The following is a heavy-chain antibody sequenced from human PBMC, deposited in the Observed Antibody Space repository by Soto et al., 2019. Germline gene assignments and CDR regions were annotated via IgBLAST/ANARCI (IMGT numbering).Heavy chain of an antibody. D-gene: IGHD2-8*01. J-gene: IGHJ6*02. CDR2: ISYDGSNK. Sequence: GGSLRLSCAASGFTFSSYAMHWVRQAPGKGLEWVAVISYDGSNKYYADSVKGRFTISRDNSKNTLYLQMNSLRAEDTAVYYCARDPNMLYEDEYYYYGMDVWGQGTTVTVSS. V-gene: IGHV3-30-3*01. CDR3: ARDPNMLYEDEYYYYGMDV. CDR1: GFTFSSYA.